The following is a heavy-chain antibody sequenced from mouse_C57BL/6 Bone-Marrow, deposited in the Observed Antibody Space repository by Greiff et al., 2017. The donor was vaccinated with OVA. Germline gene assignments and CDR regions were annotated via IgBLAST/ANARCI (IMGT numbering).Heavy chain of an antibody. D-gene: IGHD1-1*01. CDR1: GYTFTSYW. CDR2: IDPSDSET. V-gene: IGHV1-52*01. J-gene: IGHJ2*01. Sequence: QVQLQQPGAELVRPGSSVKLSCKASGYTFTSYWMHWVKQRPIQGLEWIGNIDPSDSETHYNQKFKDKATLTVDKSSSTAYMQLSSLTSEDSAVFYGARGDTTVPPWGYFDDWGQGTTLTVSS. CDR3: ARGDTTVPPWGYFDD.